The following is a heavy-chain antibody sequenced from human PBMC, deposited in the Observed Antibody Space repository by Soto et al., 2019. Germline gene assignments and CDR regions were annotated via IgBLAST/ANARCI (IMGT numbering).Heavy chain of an antibody. CDR2: ISYDGSNK. CDR1: GFTFSSYA. Sequence: GGSLRLSCAASGFTFSSYAMHWVRQAPGKGLEWVAVISYDGSNKYYADSVKGRFTISRDNSKNTLYLQMNSLRAEDTAVYYRAREYYYDSSGHIYWYFDLWGRGTLVTV. CDR3: AREYYYDSSGHIYWYFDL. J-gene: IGHJ2*01. D-gene: IGHD3-22*01. V-gene: IGHV3-30-3*01.